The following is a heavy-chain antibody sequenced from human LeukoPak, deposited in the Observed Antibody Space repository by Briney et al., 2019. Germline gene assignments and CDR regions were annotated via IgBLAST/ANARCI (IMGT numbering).Heavy chain of an antibody. CDR1: GLTFSSYS. Sequence: PGGSLRLSCAASGLTFSSYSMNWVRQAPGKGLEWVSSISSSSSYIYYADSVKGRFTISRDNAKNSLYLQMNSLRAEDTAVYYCAREGGTYYYDSSGYIDWGQGTLVTVSS. J-gene: IGHJ4*02. CDR3: AREGGTYYYDSSGYID. V-gene: IGHV3-21*01. D-gene: IGHD3-22*01. CDR2: ISSSSSYI.